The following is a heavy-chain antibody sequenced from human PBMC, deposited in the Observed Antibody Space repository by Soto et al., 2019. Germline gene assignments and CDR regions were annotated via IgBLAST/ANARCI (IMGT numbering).Heavy chain of an antibody. CDR3: ARDLVEGALNGFDV. CDR1: GFTLSDHS. J-gene: IGHJ3*01. Sequence: EVQLVESGGGLVKPGGSLRLSCVASGFTLSDHSMNWVRLAPGKGLEWVSAISDIGTYIFYADSVEGRFTISRDNAKNSLYLQMDSLGAEDTALYYCARDLVEGALNGFDVWGQGTMVTVSS. V-gene: IGHV3-21*01. CDR2: ISDIGTYI. D-gene: IGHD3-16*01.